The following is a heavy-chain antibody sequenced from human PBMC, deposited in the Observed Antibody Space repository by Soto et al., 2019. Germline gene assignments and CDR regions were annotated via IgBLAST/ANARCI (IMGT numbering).Heavy chain of an antibody. CDR1: GYSFMKYG. CDR3: ARGRKSTMIVVVVRNFDY. Sequence: ASVKVSCKGFGYSFMKYGINWVRQATGQGLEWMGWMNPNSGNTGYAQKFQGRVTMTRNTSISTAYMELSSLRSEDTAVYYCARGRKSTMIVVVVRNFDYWGQGTLVTVSS. D-gene: IGHD3-22*01. V-gene: IGHV1-8*01. CDR2: MNPNSGNT. J-gene: IGHJ4*02.